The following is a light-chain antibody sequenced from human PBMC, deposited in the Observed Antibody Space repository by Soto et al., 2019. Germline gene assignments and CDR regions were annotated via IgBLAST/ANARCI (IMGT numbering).Light chain of an antibody. CDR1: QTVRNNY. J-gene: IGKJ4*01. CDR3: QQFSSYPLT. CDR2: DAS. V-gene: IGKV3-20*01. Sequence: EVEFTQSQSTLSLSPGKTATLSCRASQTVRNNYLAWYQQKPGQAPRLMIYDASSRATGIPDRFSGGWSGTDFTLTISRLEPEDVAVYYCQQFSSYPLTLGGGTKVDIK.